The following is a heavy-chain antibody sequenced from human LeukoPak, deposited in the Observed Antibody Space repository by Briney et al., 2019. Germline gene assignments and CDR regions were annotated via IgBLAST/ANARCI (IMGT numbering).Heavy chain of an antibody. J-gene: IGHJ4*02. D-gene: IGHD1-14*01. CDR2: IKQDGSEK. V-gene: IGHV3-7*01. CDR3: APSITLDY. CDR1: GFTFSSYA. Sequence: GGSLRLSCAASGFTFSSYAMSWVRQAPGKGLEWVANIKQDGSEKYYVDSVKGRFTISRDNAKNSLYLQMNSLRAEDTAVYYCAPSITLDYWGQGTLVTVSS.